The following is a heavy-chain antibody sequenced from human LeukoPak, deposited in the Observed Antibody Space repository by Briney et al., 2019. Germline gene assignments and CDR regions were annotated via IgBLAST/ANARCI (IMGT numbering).Heavy chain of an antibody. J-gene: IGHJ3*02. CDR2: INHSGST. CDR3: ARLFSAANDAFDI. Sequence: SETLSLTCAVYGGSFSGYYWSWIRQPPGKGLEWIGEINHSGSTNYNPSLKSRVTISVDTSKNQFSLKLSSVTAADTAVYYCARLFSAANDAFDIWGQGTMVTVSS. CDR1: GGSFSGYY. V-gene: IGHV4-34*01. D-gene: IGHD2-2*01.